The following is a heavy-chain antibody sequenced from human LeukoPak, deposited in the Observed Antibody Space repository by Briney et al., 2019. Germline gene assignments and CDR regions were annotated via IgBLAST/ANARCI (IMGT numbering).Heavy chain of an antibody. J-gene: IGHJ4*02. CDR2: ISYDGSNK. D-gene: IGHD2-15*01. CDR3: AKGGYCSGGSCYTFFDY. CDR1: GYMFTELS. Sequence: SCKVSGYMFTELSMHWVRQAPGKGLEWVAVISYDGSNKYYADSVKGRFTISRDNSKNTLYLQMNSLRAEDTAVYYCAKGGYCSGGSCYTFFDYWGQGTLVTVSS. V-gene: IGHV3-30*18.